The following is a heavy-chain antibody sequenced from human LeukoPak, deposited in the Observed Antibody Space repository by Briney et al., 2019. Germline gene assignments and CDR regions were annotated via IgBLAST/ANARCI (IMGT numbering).Heavy chain of an antibody. V-gene: IGHV4-34*01. D-gene: IGHD5-18*01. Sequence: SETLSLTCAVYGGSFSGYYWSWIRQPPGKGLEWIGEINHSGSTNYNPSLKSRVTISVDTSKNQFSLKLSSVTAADTAVYYCARHFRGKYSYGYYYYMDVWGKGTTVTISS. CDR2: INHSGST. CDR3: ARHFRGKYSYGYYYYMDV. J-gene: IGHJ6*03. CDR1: GGSFSGYY.